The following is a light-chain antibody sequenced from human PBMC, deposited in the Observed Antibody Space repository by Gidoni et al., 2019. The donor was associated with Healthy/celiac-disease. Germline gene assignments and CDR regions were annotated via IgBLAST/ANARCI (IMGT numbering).Light chain of an antibody. CDR2: GAS. Sequence: EIVMTQSPATLSVSPGERATLSCRASQSVSSNLAWYQQKPGQAPRLLIYGASTRATGIPARFSGSGSGTEFTLTISSLQSEDFAVYYCQTRGSFGQGTKLEIK. CDR1: QSVSSN. J-gene: IGKJ2*04. V-gene: IGKV3-15*01. CDR3: QTRGS.